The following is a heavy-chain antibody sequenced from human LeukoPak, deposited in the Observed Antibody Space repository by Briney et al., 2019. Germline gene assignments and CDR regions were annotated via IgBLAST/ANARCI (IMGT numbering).Heavy chain of an antibody. J-gene: IGHJ4*02. V-gene: IGHV3-23*01. CDR2: ISGSGGST. D-gene: IGHD6-19*01. Sequence: PGGSLRLSCAASGFTFSSYAMSWVRQAPGKGLEWVSAISGSGGSTYYADSVKGRFTISRDNSKNTLYLQMNSLRAEDTAVYYCAKDGGLMSVAGDFDYWGQGTLVTVSS. CDR3: AKDGGLMSVAGDFDY. CDR1: GFTFSSYA.